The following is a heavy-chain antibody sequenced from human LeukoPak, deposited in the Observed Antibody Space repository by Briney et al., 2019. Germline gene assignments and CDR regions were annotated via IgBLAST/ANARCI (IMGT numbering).Heavy chain of an antibody. V-gene: IGHV3-23*01. D-gene: IGHD2-2*01. CDR3: AKEGALGYCSSTSCEDAFDI. J-gene: IGHJ3*02. Sequence: GGSLRLSCAASGFTFSSYAMSWVRQAPGKGLEWVSAISGSGGSTYYADSVKGRFTISRDNSKNTLYLQMNSLRAEDTAVYYCAKEGALGYCSSTSCEDAFDIWGQGTMVTVSS. CDR2: ISGSGGST. CDR1: GFTFSSYA.